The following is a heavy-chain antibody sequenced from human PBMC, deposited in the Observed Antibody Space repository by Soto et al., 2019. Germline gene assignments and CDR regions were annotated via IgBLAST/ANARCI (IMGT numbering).Heavy chain of an antibody. CDR1: GYIFTNYG. V-gene: IGHV1-18*01. Sequence: QVQLVQSGAEVKNPGASVKVSCKTSGYIFTNYGIGWARQAPGQGLEWMGWNNTYNGNTNYAQNLQGRLTLTTDTSTSTAYMELRSLRSNDTAIYYCAMVDVYVTPSPQDVWGQGTTVNVSS. CDR2: NNTYNGNT. CDR3: AMVDVYVTPSPQDV. J-gene: IGHJ6*02. D-gene: IGHD3-16*01.